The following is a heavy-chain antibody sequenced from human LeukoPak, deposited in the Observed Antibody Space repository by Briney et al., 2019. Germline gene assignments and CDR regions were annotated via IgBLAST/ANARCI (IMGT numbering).Heavy chain of an antibody. CDR3: ARGPSMTTVTDFDY. Sequence: ASVTVSCKASGYTFTSYGISWVRQAPGQGLEWMGWTSAYNGNTNYAQKLQGRVTMTTDTSTSTAYMELRSLRSDDTAVYYCARGPSMTTVTDFDYWGQGTLVTVSS. D-gene: IGHD4-17*01. J-gene: IGHJ4*02. V-gene: IGHV1-18*01. CDR1: GYTFTSYG. CDR2: TSAYNGNT.